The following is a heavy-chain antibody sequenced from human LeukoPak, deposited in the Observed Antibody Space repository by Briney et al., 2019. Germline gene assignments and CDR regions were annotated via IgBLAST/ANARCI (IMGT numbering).Heavy chain of an antibody. CDR3: ARASWVSSTDAVR. CDR1: GLSFSSFA. V-gene: IGHV3-23*01. Sequence: GGSLRLSCAASGLSFSSFAMTWVRQGPGRGLEWVSSMRGNGGTFYADSVKGRFTLSSDSSRNTVYFQLNNLRVEDTAIYYCARASWVSSTDAVRWGQGTLVTVSS. J-gene: IGHJ4*02. CDR2: MRGNGGT. D-gene: IGHD3-16*01.